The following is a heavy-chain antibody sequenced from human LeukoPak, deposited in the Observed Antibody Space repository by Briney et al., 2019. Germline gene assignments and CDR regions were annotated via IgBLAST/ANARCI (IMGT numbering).Heavy chain of an antibody. V-gene: IGHV1-18*01. J-gene: IGHJ3*02. CDR2: ISAYNGNT. CDR3: ARDPYSYCSSTSCHKGDAFDI. Sequence: ASVKVSCKASGYTFTSYGISWVRQAPGQGLEWMGWISAYNGNTNYAQKLQGRVTMTTDTSTSTAYMELRSLRSDDTAVYYCARDPYSYCSSTSCHKGDAFDIWGQGTMVTVSS. D-gene: IGHD2-2*01. CDR1: GYTFTSYG.